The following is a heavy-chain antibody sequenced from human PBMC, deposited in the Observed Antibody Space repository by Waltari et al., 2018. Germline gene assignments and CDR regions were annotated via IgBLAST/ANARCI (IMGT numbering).Heavy chain of an antibody. V-gene: IGHV4-4*07. D-gene: IGHD1-26*01. CDR1: GGSISNYF. CDR3: ARENRGRSYSHFDY. Sequence: QVQLQESGPGLEKPSETLSLTCTVSGGSISNYFWSWIRQPAGKGLEWIGRIYTSENTNYNPSLKSRVTMSVDTSKNQFSLKLNSVTAADTAVYYCARENRGRSYSHFDYWGQGTLVTVSS. J-gene: IGHJ4*02. CDR2: IYTSENT.